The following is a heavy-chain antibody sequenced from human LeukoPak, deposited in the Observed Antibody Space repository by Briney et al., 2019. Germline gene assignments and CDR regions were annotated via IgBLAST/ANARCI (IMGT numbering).Heavy chain of an antibody. CDR3: ARGQHHPGGYYFDY. V-gene: IGHV1-69*05. CDR2: IIPIFGTA. J-gene: IGHJ4*02. CDR1: GGTFSSYA. Sequence: ASVKVSCKASGGTFSSYAISWVRQAPGQGLEWMGRIIPIFGTANYAQKFQGRVTITTDESMSTAHMELSSLRSEDTAVYYCARGQHHPGGYYFDYWGQGTLVTVSS. D-gene: IGHD3-16*01.